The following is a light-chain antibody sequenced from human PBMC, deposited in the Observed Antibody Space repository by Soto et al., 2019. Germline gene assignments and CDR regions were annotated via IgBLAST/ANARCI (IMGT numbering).Light chain of an antibody. CDR3: QQYNSYSRT. CDR1: QSISSW. J-gene: IGKJ1*01. Sequence: DIQMTQSPSTLSASVGDRVTITCRASQSISSWLAWYQQKPGKAPKLLIYDASSLESGVPSRFSGSGSGTEFTLTVSSLQPDDVALYYCQQYNSYSRTFGQGTKVEIK. CDR2: DAS. V-gene: IGKV1-5*01.